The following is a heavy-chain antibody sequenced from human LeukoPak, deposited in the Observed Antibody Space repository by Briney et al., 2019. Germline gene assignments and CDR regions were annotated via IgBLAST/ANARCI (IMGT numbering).Heavy chain of an antibody. Sequence: ASVKVSCKASGYTFTSYGISWVRQAPGQGLEWMGIINPSGGSTSYAQKFQGRVTMTRDTSTSTVYMELSSLRSEDTAVYYCARVGRGSAFDIWGQGTMVTVSS. D-gene: IGHD1-26*01. CDR3: ARVGRGSAFDI. CDR1: GYTFTSYG. CDR2: INPSGGST. J-gene: IGHJ3*02. V-gene: IGHV1-46*01.